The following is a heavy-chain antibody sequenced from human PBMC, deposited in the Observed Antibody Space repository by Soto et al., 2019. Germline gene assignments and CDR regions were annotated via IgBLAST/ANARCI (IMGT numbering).Heavy chain of an antibody. V-gene: IGHV3-23*01. D-gene: IGHD2-2*01. J-gene: IGHJ5*02. CDR2: ISGSGGST. CDR3: ARDIVVVPAALWGSKWYNWFDP. CDR1: GFTFSSYA. Sequence: GGSLRLSCAASGFTFSSYAMSWVRQAPGKGLEWVSAISGSGGSTYYADSVKGRFTISRANSKNTLYLQMNSLRAEDTAVYYCARDIVVVPAALWGSKWYNWFDPWGQGTLVTVSS.